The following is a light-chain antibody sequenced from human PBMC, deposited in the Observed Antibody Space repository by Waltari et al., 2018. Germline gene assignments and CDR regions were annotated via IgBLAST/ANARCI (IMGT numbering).Light chain of an antibody. CDR2: KAS. CDR3: QQYRNLWT. Sequence: DIQMTQSPSTLSASVGDRVTITCRASQSLSKWLAWYQQKPGKAPKVLIYKASTLESGVPLSFSGSGSGTEFTLTISSLQPDDFATYYCQQYRNLWTFGQGTKVEIK. CDR1: QSLSKW. J-gene: IGKJ1*01. V-gene: IGKV1-5*03.